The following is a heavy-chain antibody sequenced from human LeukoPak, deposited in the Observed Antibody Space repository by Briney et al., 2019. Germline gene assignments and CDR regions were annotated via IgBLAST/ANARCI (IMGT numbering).Heavy chain of an antibody. J-gene: IGHJ5*02. V-gene: IGHV4-61*02. D-gene: IGHD1-26*01. CDR1: GGSISSGSYY. CDR3: ARAILPAYGSHRPNWFDP. Sequence: PSETLSLTCTVSGGSISSGSYYWSWIRQPAGKGLEWIGRIYTSGSTNYNPSLKSRVTISVDTSKNQFSLKLSSVTAADTAVYYCARAILPAYGSHRPNWFDPWGQGTLVTVSS. CDR2: IYTSGST.